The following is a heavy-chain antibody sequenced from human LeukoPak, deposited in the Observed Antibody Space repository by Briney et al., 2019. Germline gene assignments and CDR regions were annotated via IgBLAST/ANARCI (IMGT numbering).Heavy chain of an antibody. CDR2: INHSGST. CDR3: ARLDDYYGSGSYKEDYYMDV. J-gene: IGHJ6*03. D-gene: IGHD3-10*01. Sequence: SETLSLTCAVYGGSFSGYYWSWIRQPPGKGLEWIGEINHSGSTNYNPSLKSRVTISVDTSKNQFSLKLSSVTAADTAVYYCARLDDYYGSGSYKEDYYMDVWGKGTTVTISS. V-gene: IGHV4-34*01. CDR1: GGSFSGYY.